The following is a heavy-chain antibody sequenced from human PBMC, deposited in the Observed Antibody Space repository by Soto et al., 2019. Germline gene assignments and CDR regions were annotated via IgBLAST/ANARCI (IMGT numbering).Heavy chain of an antibody. CDR2: IDPSDSQT. V-gene: IGHV5-10-1*01. D-gene: IGHD3-22*01. J-gene: IGHJ4*02. CDR1: GYSFAGYW. Sequence: GESLKISCKGSGYSFAGYWITWVRQKPGKGLEWMGRIDPSDSQTYYSPSFRGHVTISVTKSITTVFLQWSSRRASDTAMYYCARQIYDSDTGPNFQYYFDSWGQGTPVTVSS. CDR3: ARQIYDSDTGPNFQYYFDS.